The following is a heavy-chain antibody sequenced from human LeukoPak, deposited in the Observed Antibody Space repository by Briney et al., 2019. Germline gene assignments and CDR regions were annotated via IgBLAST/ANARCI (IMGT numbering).Heavy chain of an antibody. J-gene: IGHJ4*02. CDR1: GGSISSSSYY. V-gene: IGHV4-39*01. CDR2: IYYSGST. Sequence: SETLSLTCTVSGGSISSSSYYWGWIRQPPGKGLEWIGSIYYSGSTYYNPSLKSRVTISVDASKNQFSLKLSSVTAADTAVYYCARQSSFDYWGQGTLVTVSS. CDR3: ARQSSFDY.